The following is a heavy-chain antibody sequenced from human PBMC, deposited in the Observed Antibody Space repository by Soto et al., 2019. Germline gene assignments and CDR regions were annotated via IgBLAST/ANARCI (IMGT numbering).Heavy chain of an antibody. CDR2: IKSKTDGGPT. J-gene: IGHJ6*02. Sequence: PGGSPRLSCAASGVTVRNSWMNGVRQAPGKGLEWVGRIKSKTDGGPTDYAAPVKRRITISRDDSKNTLYLQMNSLKTEDTAVYYCSSGSYFYGYYYYGMDVWGQGTTVTVSS. CDR1: GVTVRNSW. V-gene: IGHV3-15*07. CDR3: SSGSYFYGYYYYGMDV. D-gene: IGHD1-26*01.